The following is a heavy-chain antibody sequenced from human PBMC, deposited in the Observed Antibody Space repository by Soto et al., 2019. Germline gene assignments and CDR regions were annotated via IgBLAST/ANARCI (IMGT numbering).Heavy chain of an antibody. CDR1: GASLTFGGYS. CDR3: ARGGVSDSFDF. V-gene: IGHV4-30-2*01. Sequence: SETLSLTCTVSGASLTFGGYSWSWIRQTPGKGLEWIGYIHHLETSFYNPSFESRLTLSIDRAKNQFSLKLHSMSAADRAVYFCARGGVSDSFDFWGQGILVTVSS. CDR2: IHHLETS. D-gene: IGHD2-8*01. J-gene: IGHJ4*02.